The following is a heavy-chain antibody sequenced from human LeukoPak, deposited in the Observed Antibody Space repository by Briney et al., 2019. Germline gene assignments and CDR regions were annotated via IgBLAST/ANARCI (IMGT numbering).Heavy chain of an antibody. D-gene: IGHD3-22*01. CDR2: ISAYNGNT. V-gene: IGHV1-18*01. Sequence: ASVKVSCKASGYTFTSYGISWVRQAPGQGLERMGWISAYNGNTNYAQKLQGRVTMTTDTSTSTAYMELRSLRSDDTAVYYCARDSPRIYDSSGYYYYYGMDVWGQGTTVTVSS. J-gene: IGHJ6*02. CDR3: ARDSPRIYDSSGYYYYYGMDV. CDR1: GYTFTSYG.